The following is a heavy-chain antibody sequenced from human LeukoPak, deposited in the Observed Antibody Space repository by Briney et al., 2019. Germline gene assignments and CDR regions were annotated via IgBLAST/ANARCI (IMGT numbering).Heavy chain of an antibody. CDR3: ARSYYGSGSRHLDF. D-gene: IGHD3-10*01. V-gene: IGHV4-31*03. CDR2: INYSGGT. J-gene: IGHJ4*02. CDR1: GDSFHSGAYY. Sequence: SETLSLTCTVSGDSFHSGAYYWSWIRHHPGTGLEWIGYINYSGGTYYNPSLKSRVTISIDTSKNQFSLKLSSLTAADTAVYYCARSYYGSGSRHLDFWGQGILVTVSS.